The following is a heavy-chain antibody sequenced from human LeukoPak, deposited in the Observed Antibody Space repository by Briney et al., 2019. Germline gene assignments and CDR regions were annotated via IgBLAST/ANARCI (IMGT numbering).Heavy chain of an antibody. J-gene: IGHJ4*02. Sequence: ASVKVSCKAFGYTFTGYYLFWVRQAPGQGLEWMGWINPNSGATKYAQKFQGRVTLTTDTSIRTTYMELSSLRSDDTAVYYCARDERYSYGDNHYPDLGFWGQGTPVTVSS. CDR3: ARDERYSYGDNHYPDLGF. V-gene: IGHV1-2*02. D-gene: IGHD4/OR15-4a*01. CDR1: GYTFTGYY. CDR2: INPNSGAT.